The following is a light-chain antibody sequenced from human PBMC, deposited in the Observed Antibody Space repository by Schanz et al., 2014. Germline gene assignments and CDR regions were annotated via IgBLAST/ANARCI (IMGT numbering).Light chain of an antibody. V-gene: IGKV3D-11*02. CDR3: HQRSDWQYS. CDR1: QSVSTY. J-gene: IGKJ2*03. Sequence: EIVLTQSPATLSLSPGERATLSCRASQSVSTYLAWYQQKPGQAPRLIIHGASSRATGIPDRISGSGSGTDFTLTISNLEPEDFAVYYCHQRSDWQYSFGQGTKL. CDR2: GAS.